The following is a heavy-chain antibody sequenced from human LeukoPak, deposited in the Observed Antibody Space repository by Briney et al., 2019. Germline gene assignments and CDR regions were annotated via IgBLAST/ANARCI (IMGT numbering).Heavy chain of an antibody. J-gene: IGHJ4*02. Sequence: AAVKVSCKASGYTFSGYYMHWVRQAPGQGLEWMGWINPNNGGTTYAQKFQGWVTLTRDTSISTAYMELSRLRSDDTAVYFCARVDGSADYWGQGTLVTVSS. V-gene: IGHV1-2*04. D-gene: IGHD3-22*01. CDR3: ARVDGSADY. CDR2: INPNNGGT. CDR1: GYTFSGYY.